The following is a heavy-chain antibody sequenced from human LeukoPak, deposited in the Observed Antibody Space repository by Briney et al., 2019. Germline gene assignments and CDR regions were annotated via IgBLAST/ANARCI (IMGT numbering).Heavy chain of an antibody. V-gene: IGHV3-9*01. Sequence: GGSLRLSCAASGFTFDDYAMHWVRQAPGKGLEWVSGISWNSGSIGYADSVKGRFTISRDNAKNTLYLQMNSLRAEDTAVYYCARGRGSSGYYLFDYWGQGTLVTVSS. D-gene: IGHD3-22*01. CDR1: GFTFDDYA. J-gene: IGHJ4*02. CDR2: ISWNSGSI. CDR3: ARGRGSSGYYLFDY.